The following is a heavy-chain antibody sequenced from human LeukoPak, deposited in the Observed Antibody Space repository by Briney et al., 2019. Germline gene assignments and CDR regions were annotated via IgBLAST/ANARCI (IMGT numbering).Heavy chain of an antibody. CDR3: AKSDSSSWYEFYP. V-gene: IGHV3-23*01. Sequence: EGSLRLSCAASGFTFTDYALSWVRQAPGKGLEWVSGISASGGSTYYADSVKGRLTISRDNSKNTLFLQMNSLRAEDTAVYHCAKSDSSSWYEFYPWGQGTLVTVSS. J-gene: IGHJ5*02. CDR1: GFTFTDYA. CDR2: ISASGGST. D-gene: IGHD6-13*01.